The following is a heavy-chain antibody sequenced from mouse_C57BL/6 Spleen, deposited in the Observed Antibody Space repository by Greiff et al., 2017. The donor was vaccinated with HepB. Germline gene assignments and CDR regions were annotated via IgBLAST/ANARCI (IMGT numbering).Heavy chain of an antibody. V-gene: IGHV1-69*01. Sequence: QVQLQQPGAELVMPGASVKLSCKASGYTFTSYWMHWVKQRPGQGLEWIGEIDPSDSYTNYNQKFKGKSTFTVDKSSSTAYMHLSSLTSEDSAVYYCARGTAQATSDYWGQGTTLTVSS. J-gene: IGHJ2*01. CDR3: ARGTAQATSDY. D-gene: IGHD3-2*02. CDR1: GYTFTSYW. CDR2: IDPSDSYT.